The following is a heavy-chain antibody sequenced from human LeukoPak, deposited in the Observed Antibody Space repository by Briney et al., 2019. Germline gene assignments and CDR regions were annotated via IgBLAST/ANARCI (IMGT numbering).Heavy chain of an antibody. J-gene: IGHJ4*02. CDR1: GGSFSGYY. Sequence: SETLSLTCAVYGGSFSGYYWSWIRQPPGKGLEWIGEINHSGSTNYNPSLKSRVTISVDTSKNQFSLKLSSVTAADTAVYYCAREAQQLVDYRGQGTLVTVSS. D-gene: IGHD6-13*01. CDR2: INHSGST. V-gene: IGHV4-34*01. CDR3: AREAQQLVDY.